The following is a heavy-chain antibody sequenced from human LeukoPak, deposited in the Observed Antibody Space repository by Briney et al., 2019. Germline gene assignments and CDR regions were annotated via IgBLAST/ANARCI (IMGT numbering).Heavy chain of an antibody. D-gene: IGHD4-17*01. CDR1: GFTVSSNY. CDR2: IYSGGST. V-gene: IGHV3-66*01. CDR3: ARDLGDGDNYYYGMDV. Sequence: PGGSLRLSCAASGFTVSSNYMSWVRQAPGKGLEWVSVIYSGGSTYYADSVKGRFTISRDNSKNTLYLQMNSLRAEDTAVYYRARDLGDGDNYYYGMDVWGQGTTVTVSS. J-gene: IGHJ6*02.